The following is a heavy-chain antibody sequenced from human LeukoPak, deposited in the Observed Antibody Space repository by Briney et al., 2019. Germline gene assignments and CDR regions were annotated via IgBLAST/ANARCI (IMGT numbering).Heavy chain of an antibody. D-gene: IGHD2-21*01. CDR3: ARDPAYGALDI. CDR2: INPDGSEK. Sequence: GGSLRLSCVASAFSFTTHYMSWVRQAPGKGLEWVAIINPDGSEKSYVDSVKGRFTISRDNSDNLLYLNMNNLRAEDTALYYCARDPAYGALDIWGQGTVVAVSS. CDR1: AFSFTTHY. V-gene: IGHV3-7*01. J-gene: IGHJ3*02.